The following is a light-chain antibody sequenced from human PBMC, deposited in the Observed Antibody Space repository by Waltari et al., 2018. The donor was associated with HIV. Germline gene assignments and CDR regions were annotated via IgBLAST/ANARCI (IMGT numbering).Light chain of an antibody. J-gene: IGLJ1*01. CDR2: DVT. CDR3: CSYAGSFTFL. V-gene: IGLV2-11*01. CDR1: TSDVGNYNS. Sequence: QSVLTQPRSVSGSPGQSVTIPCTGTTSDVGNYNSVSWYQQHPGKAPKVIIYDVTKRPSGVPDRFSGSKSGYTASLTISGLQTEDEADYFCCSYAGSFTFLFGTGTKVTVL.